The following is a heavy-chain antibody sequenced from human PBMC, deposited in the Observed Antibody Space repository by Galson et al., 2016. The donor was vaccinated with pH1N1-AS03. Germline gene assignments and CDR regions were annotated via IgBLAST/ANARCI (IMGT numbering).Heavy chain of an antibody. CDR3: ARMSAANFDY. J-gene: IGHJ4*02. V-gene: IGHV4-38-2*01. CDR1: NYSINSGYY. Sequence: SETLSLTCGVSNYSINSGYYWGWIRQPPGKGLGWIGSIHHGGSTYYTPSLKSRVSFSVDTSKNQFSLKLSSVTAADTAVYYCARMSAANFDYWGQGTLVTVS. CDR2: IHHGGST. D-gene: IGHD2-2*01.